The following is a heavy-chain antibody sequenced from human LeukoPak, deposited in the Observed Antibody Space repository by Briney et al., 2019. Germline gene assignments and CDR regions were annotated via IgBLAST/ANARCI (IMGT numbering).Heavy chain of an antibody. Sequence: GGSLRLSCAASGFTFSSYSMNWVRQAPGKGLEWVSSISSSSSYIYYADSVKGRFTISGDTSKNTLYLQMNSLRVEDTAVYYCANEYFDYWGQGTLVTVSS. J-gene: IGHJ4*02. CDR3: ANEYFDY. CDR2: ISSSSSYI. V-gene: IGHV3-21*04. CDR1: GFTFSSYS.